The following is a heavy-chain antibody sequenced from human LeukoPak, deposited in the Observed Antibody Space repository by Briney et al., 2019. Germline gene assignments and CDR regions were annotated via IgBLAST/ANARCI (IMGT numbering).Heavy chain of an antibody. Sequence: PSETLSLTCTVSGGSISSYYWSWIRQPAGRGLEWIGRIYTSGSTNYNPSLKSRVTMSVDTSKNQFSLKLSSVTAADTAVYYCARATPYDFWSGPYYFDYWGQGTLVTVSS. CDR3: ARATPYDFWSGPYYFDY. CDR2: IYTSGST. D-gene: IGHD3-3*01. CDR1: GGSISSYY. J-gene: IGHJ4*02. V-gene: IGHV4-4*07.